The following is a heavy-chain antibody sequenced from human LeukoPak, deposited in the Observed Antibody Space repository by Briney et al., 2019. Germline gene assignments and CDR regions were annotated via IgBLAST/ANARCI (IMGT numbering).Heavy chain of an antibody. CDR3: ARIKEEIVVVVAATVDYFDY. Sequence: PSETLSLTCTVSGGSISSSSYYWGWIRQPPGKGLEWIGGIYYSGSTYYNPSLKSRVTISVDTSKNQFSLKLSSVTAADTAVYYCARIKEEIVVVVAATVDYFDYWGQGTLVTVSS. V-gene: IGHV4-39*01. CDR1: GGSISSSSYY. J-gene: IGHJ4*02. CDR2: IYYSGST. D-gene: IGHD2-15*01.